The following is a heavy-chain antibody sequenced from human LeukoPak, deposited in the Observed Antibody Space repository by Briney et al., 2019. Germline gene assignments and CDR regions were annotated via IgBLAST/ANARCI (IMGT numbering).Heavy chain of an antibody. CDR3: ASRLYCSNTRCRNFPFAY. CDR2: IIPIFGTA. CDR1: GGTFSSYA. D-gene: IGHD2-2*01. J-gene: IGHJ4*02. Sequence: EASVKVSCKASGGTFSSYAINWVRQAPGQGLEWMGGIIPIFGTANYAQKFQDRVTITADESTSTAYMELSSLRSEDTAIYYCASRLYCSNTRCRNFPFAYWGQGTLVTVSS. V-gene: IGHV1-69*13.